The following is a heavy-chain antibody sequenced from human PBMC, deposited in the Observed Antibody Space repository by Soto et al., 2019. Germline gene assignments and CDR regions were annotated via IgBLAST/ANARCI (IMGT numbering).Heavy chain of an antibody. CDR2: ISGSGDST. CDR1: GFTFSSYA. V-gene: IGHV3-23*01. Sequence: EVPLLESGGGLVQPGGSLRLSCAASGFTFSSYAMRWVRQAPVKGLEWVSAISGSGDSTYYADSVKGRFTISRDNSKNTLYLQMNSLRAEDPAVYYCARGGSGSYDDYWGQGTLVTVSS. CDR3: ARGGSGSYDDY. D-gene: IGHD1-26*01. J-gene: IGHJ4*02.